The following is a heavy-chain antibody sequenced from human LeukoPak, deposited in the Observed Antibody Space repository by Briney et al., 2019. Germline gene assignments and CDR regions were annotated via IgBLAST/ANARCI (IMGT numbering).Heavy chain of an antibody. CDR1: GYTFTGYY. CDR2: INPNSGGT. CDR3: AVMTTVVTPSFDY. J-gene: IGHJ4*02. Sequence: GASVKVSCKASGYTFTGYYMHWVRQAPGQGLEWMGWINPNSGGTNYAQKFQGRVTMTRDTSISTAYMELSRLRSDDTAVYYCAVMTTVVTPSFDYWGQGTLVTVSS. V-gene: IGHV1-2*02. D-gene: IGHD4-23*01.